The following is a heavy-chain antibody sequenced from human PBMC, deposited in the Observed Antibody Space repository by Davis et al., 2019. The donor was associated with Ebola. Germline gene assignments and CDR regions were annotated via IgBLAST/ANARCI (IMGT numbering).Heavy chain of an antibody. D-gene: IGHD3-3*01. Sequence: PGGSLRLPCAASGFSFSTYGMHWVRQAPGKGLEWVAVISYDGIYKYYADSVKGRFTISRDNSNNTLYLQMNSLRAEDTAVYYCAKDWALRFLEYLPGDIWGQGTVVTVSS. V-gene: IGHV3-30*18. J-gene: IGHJ3*02. CDR3: AKDWALRFLEYLPGDI. CDR1: GFSFSTYG. CDR2: ISYDGIYK.